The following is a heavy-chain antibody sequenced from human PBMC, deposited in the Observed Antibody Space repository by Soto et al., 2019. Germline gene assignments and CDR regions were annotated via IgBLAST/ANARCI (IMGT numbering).Heavy chain of an antibody. J-gene: IGHJ3*01. V-gene: IGHV1-2*04. D-gene: IGHD3-16*01. CDR3: ARDYYDGSASHGLEI. CDR2: INPNTGGA. Sequence: QEHLVQSGAEVKSPGASVKVSCKAAGYTFTGYYIHWVRQAPGQGLEWMGWINPNTGGANIAQKFQGWVTLTRDTSITTTYMEVNRLTSNDTAVYYCARDYYDGSASHGLEIWGQGTMVTVAS. CDR1: GYTFTGYY.